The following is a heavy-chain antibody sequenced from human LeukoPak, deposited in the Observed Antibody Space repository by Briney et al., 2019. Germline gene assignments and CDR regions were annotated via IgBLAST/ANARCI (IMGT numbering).Heavy chain of an antibody. D-gene: IGHD3-10*01. CDR1: GGSISSSSYY. CDR2: IYYSGNT. V-gene: IGHV4-39*07. Sequence: SSETLSLTCTVSGGSISSSSYYWGWIRQPPGKGLEWLGSIYYSGNTYYTPSLQSRVTISVDTSKNQFSLKLSSVTAADTAVYYYARTMVRGVRAPIDYWGQGTLVTVSS. CDR3: ARTMVRGVRAPIDY. J-gene: IGHJ4*02.